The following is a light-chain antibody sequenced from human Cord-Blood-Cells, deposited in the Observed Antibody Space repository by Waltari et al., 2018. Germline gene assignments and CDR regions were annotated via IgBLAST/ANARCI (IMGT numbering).Light chain of an antibody. CDR1: PSFLYSSNNNNY. Sequence: DIVMTQSPASLAVSFGERATINCKSSPSFLYSSNNNNYLAWYQQKPGQPPKLLIYWASTRESGVPDRFSGSGSGTDFTLTISSLQAEDVAVYYCQQYYSTPYTFGQGTKLEIK. CDR2: WAS. CDR3: QQYYSTPYT. J-gene: IGKJ2*01. V-gene: IGKV4-1*01.